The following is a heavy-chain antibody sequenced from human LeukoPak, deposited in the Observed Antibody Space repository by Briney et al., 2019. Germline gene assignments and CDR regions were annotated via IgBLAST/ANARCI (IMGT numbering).Heavy chain of an antibody. V-gene: IGHV1-2*02. D-gene: IGHD6-13*01. Sequence: ASVTVSCTASGYTFTVYYMHWVRQAPGQGREWMGWINPNSGGTNYAQKFQGRVTMTRDTSISTAYMELSRLRSDDTAVYYCARVLRAAAGTRLAYPAWGQGTLVTVSS. J-gene: IGHJ4*02. CDR2: INPNSGGT. CDR1: GYTFTVYY. CDR3: ARVLRAAAGTRLAYPA.